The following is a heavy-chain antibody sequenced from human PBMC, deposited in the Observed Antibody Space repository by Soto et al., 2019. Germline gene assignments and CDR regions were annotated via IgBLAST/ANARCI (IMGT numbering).Heavy chain of an antibody. Sequence: EVQLVESGGGLVQPGGSLRLSCAASGFTFSSYWMHWVRQAPGKGLVWVSRINSDGSSTSYADSVKGRFTISRDNAKNTLYLQMNSLRAEDTAVYYCARAGYYDYIWGSYHHYGPNDYWGQGTLVTVSS. CDR3: ARAGYYDYIWGSYHHYGPNDY. CDR2: INSDGSST. V-gene: IGHV3-74*01. D-gene: IGHD3-16*02. J-gene: IGHJ4*02. CDR1: GFTFSSYW.